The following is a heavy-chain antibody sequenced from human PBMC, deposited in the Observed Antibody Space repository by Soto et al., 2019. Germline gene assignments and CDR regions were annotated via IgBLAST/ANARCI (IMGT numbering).Heavy chain of an antibody. V-gene: IGHV4-59*01. Sequence: KTSETLSLTCTVSGGSISSYYWSWIRQPPGKGLEWIGYIYYSGSTNYNPSLKSRVTISVDTSKNQFSLKLSSVTAADTAVYYCARGKTNYYYGMDVWGQGTTVTVSS. CDR3: ARGKTNYYYGMDV. CDR2: IYYSGST. J-gene: IGHJ6*02. CDR1: GGSISSYY. D-gene: IGHD1-1*01.